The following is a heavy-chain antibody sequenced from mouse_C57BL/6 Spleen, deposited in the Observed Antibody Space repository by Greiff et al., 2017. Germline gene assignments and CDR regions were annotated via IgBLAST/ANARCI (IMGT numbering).Heavy chain of an antibody. Sequence: EVKLVESEGGLVQPGSSMKLSCTASGFTFSDYYMAWVRQVPEKGLEWVANINYDGSSTYYLDSLKSRFIISRDNAKNILYLQMSSLKSEDTATYYCARENYGYDDAMDYWGQGTSVTVSS. CDR1: GFTFSDYY. J-gene: IGHJ4*01. D-gene: IGHD2-2*01. CDR3: ARENYGYDDAMDY. V-gene: IGHV5-16*01. CDR2: INYDGSST.